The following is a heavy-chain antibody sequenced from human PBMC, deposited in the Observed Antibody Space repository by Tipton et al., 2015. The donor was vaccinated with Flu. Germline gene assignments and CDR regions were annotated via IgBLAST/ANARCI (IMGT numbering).Heavy chain of an antibody. J-gene: IGHJ4*02. Sequence: CAASGFTFSSYAMSWVRQAPGKGLEWVSAISGSGGSTYYADSVKGRSTISRDNSKNTLYLQMNSLRAEDTAVYYCAKGRSTMVRGVDYWGQGTLVTVSS. CDR3: AKGRSTMVRGVDY. CDR2: ISGSGGST. D-gene: IGHD3-10*01. V-gene: IGHV3-23*01. CDR1: GFTFSSYA.